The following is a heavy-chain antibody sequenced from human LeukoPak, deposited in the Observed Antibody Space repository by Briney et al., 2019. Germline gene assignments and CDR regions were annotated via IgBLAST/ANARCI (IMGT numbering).Heavy chain of an antibody. CDR2: ISYDGARK. CDR3: ARDLMIRGVISPHFDY. D-gene: IGHD3-10*01. CDR1: GFPFNTYA. V-gene: IGHV3-30-3*01. Sequence: AGSLRLSCVASGFPFNTYARDWVRQGPGKGLEWVALISYDGARKHYADSVKGRFTISRDNLRSTVYLQLNSLRGDDTGVYYCARDLMIRGVISPHFDYWGQGTLVTVSS. J-gene: IGHJ4*02.